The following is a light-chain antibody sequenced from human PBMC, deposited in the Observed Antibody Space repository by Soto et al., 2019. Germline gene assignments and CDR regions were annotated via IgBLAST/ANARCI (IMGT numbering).Light chain of an antibody. Sequence: QSALTQPASVSGSPGQSITISCTGTRSDVGGYDYVSWYQHHPGKAPKLMIYEVSNRPSGVSIRFSGSKSGNTASLTISGAEHEDEAYYYCDSFSSSRTLFGGGTKLTVL. CDR1: RSDVGGYDY. CDR3: DSFSSSRTL. CDR2: EVS. V-gene: IGLV2-14*01. J-gene: IGLJ2*01.